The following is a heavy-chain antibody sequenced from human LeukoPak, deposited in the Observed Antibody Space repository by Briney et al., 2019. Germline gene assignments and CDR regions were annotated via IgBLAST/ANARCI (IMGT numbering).Heavy chain of an antibody. J-gene: IGHJ4*02. CDR1: GGSLSYFY. CDR3: ARVNDYSNSPDY. D-gene: IGHD4-11*01. CDR2: IYYSGST. V-gene: IGHV4-59*01. Sequence: SETLSLTCTVSGGSLSYFYWSWIRQPPGKGLEWIGYIYYSGSTIYNPSLKSRVTISIDTSKIQFSLKLSSVTAADTAVYYCARVNDYSNSPDYWGQGTLVTVSS.